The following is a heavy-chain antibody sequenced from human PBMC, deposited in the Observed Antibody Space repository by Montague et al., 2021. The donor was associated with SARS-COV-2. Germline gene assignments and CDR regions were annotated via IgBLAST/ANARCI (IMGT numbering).Heavy chain of an antibody. CDR1: GFTFSAFW. D-gene: IGHD3-22*01. V-gene: IGHV3-7*05. CDR2: IKQDGSQK. CDR3: ATELPGYYDDSGYYSAFDH. Sequence: SLRLSCAASGFTFSAFWMTWVRQAPGKGLEWVANIKQDGSQKYYLESVKGRFTISRDNAQNSLHLQMNSLRLEDTAVYYCATELPGYYDDSGYYSAFDHWGQGTLDSVSS. J-gene: IGHJ4*02.